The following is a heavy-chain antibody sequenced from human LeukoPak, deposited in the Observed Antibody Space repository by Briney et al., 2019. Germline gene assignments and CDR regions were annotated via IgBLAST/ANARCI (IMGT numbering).Heavy chain of an antibody. J-gene: IGHJ4*02. D-gene: IGHD3-9*01. Sequence: SDTLSLTCTFSGGSISIGDYYWGWIRQPPGKGLEWIGSIYYSGSTYYNPSLKSRVTISVDTSKNQFSMKLSCVTSADTAVYYCATRKPTYYDILTGYYFHDYWGQGTLVTVSS. V-gene: IGHV4-30-4*02. CDR2: IYYSGST. CDR1: GGSISIGDYY. CDR3: ATRKPTYYDILTGYYFHDY.